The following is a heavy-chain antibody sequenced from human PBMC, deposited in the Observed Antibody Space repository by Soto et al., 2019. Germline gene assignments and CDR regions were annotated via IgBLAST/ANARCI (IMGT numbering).Heavy chain of an antibody. Sequence: QVQLVQSGAEVKQPGSSVRVSCKASGGTPSNAAFSWVRQAAVQGLGWMGGIIPVWGIVKYAQNLEGRVTVTAEQCTNTDYMKLRRVRYDDGWVYYCSSSFRGGVVCRAFYGMEVWGQGTTFTVSS. CDR3: SSSFRGGVVCRAFYGMEV. CDR2: IIPVWGIV. D-gene: IGHD3-16*01. CDR1: GGTPSNAA. V-gene: IGHV1-69*17. J-gene: IGHJ6*02.